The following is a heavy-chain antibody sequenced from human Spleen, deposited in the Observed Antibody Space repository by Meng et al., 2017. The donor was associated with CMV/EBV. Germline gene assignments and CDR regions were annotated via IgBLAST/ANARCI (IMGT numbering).Heavy chain of an antibody. CDR3: ARSRRGHDSSGYYYYYGMDV. D-gene: IGHD3-22*01. Sequence: GESLKISCAASGFTFSSYSMNWVRQAPGKGLEWVSSISSSSSYIYYADSVKGRFTISRDNAKNSLYLRMNSLRAEDTAVYYCARSRRGHDSSGYYYYYGMDVWGQGTTVTVSS. V-gene: IGHV3-21*01. J-gene: IGHJ6*02. CDR1: GFTFSSYS. CDR2: ISSSSSYI.